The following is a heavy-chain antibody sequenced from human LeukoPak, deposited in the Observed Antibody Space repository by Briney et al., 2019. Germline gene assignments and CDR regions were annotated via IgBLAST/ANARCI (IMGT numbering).Heavy chain of an antibody. J-gene: IGHJ4*02. V-gene: IGHV1-69*05. CDR1: GGTFSSYA. CDR3: ASKGRAAAFDY. CDR2: IIPIFGTA. Sequence: SVKVSCKASGGTFSSYAISWVRQAPGQGLERMGGIIPIFGTANYAQKFQGRVTITTDESTSTAYMELSSLRSEDTAVYYCASKGRAAAFDYWGQGTLVTVSS. D-gene: IGHD6-13*01.